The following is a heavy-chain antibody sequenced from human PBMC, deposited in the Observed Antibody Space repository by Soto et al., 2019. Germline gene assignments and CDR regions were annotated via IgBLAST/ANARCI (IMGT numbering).Heavy chain of an antibody. V-gene: IGHV4-59*01. CDR2: IYYSGST. CDR1: GGSISSYY. CDR3: ARVLLRWQDNWFDP. Sequence: PSETLSLTCTVSGGSISSYYWSWIRQPPGKGLEWIGYIYYSGSTNYNPSLKSRVTISVDTSKNQFSLKLSSVTAADTAVYYCARVLLRWQDNWFDPWGRGTLVTVSS. D-gene: IGHD4-17*01. J-gene: IGHJ5*02.